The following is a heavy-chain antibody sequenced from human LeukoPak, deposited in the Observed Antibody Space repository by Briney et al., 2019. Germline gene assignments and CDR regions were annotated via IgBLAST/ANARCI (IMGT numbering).Heavy chain of an antibody. CDR2: INHSGNT. CDR3: ARGLIDGHNSHALDY. J-gene: IGHJ4*02. D-gene: IGHD5-24*01. Sequence: SETLSLTCAVYGGSFSDYQWSWIRQPPGEGLEWIGEINHSGNTNYNPSLKSRVTISVDTSKNQFSLKVTSVTATDTAVYYCARGLIDGHNSHALDYWGQGTLVTVSS. CDR1: GGSFSDYQ. V-gene: IGHV4-34*01.